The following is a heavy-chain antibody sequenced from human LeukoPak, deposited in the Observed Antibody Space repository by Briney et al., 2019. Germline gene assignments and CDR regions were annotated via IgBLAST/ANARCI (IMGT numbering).Heavy chain of an antibody. Sequence: PGGSLRLSCAASGFTFSSYSMNWVRQAPGKGLEWVSYISSSSSTIYYADSVKGRFTISRDDAKNSLYLQMNSLRAEDTAVYYCARRGYSYFDYWGQGTLVTVSS. D-gene: IGHD5-18*01. CDR3: ARRGYSYFDY. CDR1: GFTFSSYS. CDR2: ISSSSSTI. J-gene: IGHJ4*02. V-gene: IGHV3-48*04.